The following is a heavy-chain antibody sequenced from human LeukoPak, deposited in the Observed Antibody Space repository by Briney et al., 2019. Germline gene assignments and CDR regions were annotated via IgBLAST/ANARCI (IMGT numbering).Heavy chain of an antibody. CDR3: AREILTGYAFDI. J-gene: IGHJ3*02. Sequence: PGRSLRLSCAASGFTFSTYAMHCVRQAPGKGLEWVAFISYDGTNKYCADSVKGRFTISRDNSKNTLYLQMNSLRAEDTALYYCAREILTGYAFDIWGQGTMVTVSS. V-gene: IGHV3-30-3*01. CDR2: ISYDGTNK. D-gene: IGHD7-27*01. CDR1: GFTFSTYA.